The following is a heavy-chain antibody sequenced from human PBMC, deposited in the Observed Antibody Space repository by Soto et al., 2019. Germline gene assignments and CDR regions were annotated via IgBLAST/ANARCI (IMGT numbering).Heavy chain of an antibody. CDR1: GFAFSNYA. J-gene: IGHJ4*02. V-gene: IGHV3-23*01. CDR3: AKDRTVAARNFDY. D-gene: IGHD6-6*01. CDR2: ISTSIGAT. Sequence: GGSLRLSCAASGFAFSNYAMGWVRQAPGKGLEWASSISTSIGATYYADSVKGRFTISRDDSKDTLYLQMNSLRAEDSAVYYCAKDRTVAARNFDYWGQGTQVTVSS.